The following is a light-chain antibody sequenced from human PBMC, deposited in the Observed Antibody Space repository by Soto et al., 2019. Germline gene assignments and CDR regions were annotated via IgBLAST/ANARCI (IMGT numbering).Light chain of an antibody. Sequence: DIQMTQSPSSLSASVGDRVTITCRASQDIRSDLGWYQQKPGKAPKRLIYGASTLQSGVPSRFSCSGSGTEFTLKISSLQPEDFATYYCLQHNSDPWTFGQGTKVEIK. CDR1: QDIRSD. V-gene: IGKV1-17*01. J-gene: IGKJ1*01. CDR3: LQHNSDPWT. CDR2: GAS.